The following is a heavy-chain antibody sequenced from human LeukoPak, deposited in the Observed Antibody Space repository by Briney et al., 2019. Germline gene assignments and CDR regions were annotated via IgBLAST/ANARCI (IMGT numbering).Heavy chain of an antibody. Sequence: PGGSLRLSCSASGFTFSDYAMHWVRQAPGKGLEYVSAISSTGGSTYYADSVKGRFTISRDNSKSTLYLQMSSLRAEDTAVYYCAISQSGWYFYWGQGTLVTVSS. D-gene: IGHD6-19*01. CDR3: AISQSGWYFY. J-gene: IGHJ4*02. CDR2: ISSTGGST. CDR1: GFTFSDYA. V-gene: IGHV3-64D*09.